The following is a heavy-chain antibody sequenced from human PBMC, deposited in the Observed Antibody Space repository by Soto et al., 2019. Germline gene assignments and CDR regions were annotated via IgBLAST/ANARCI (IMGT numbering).Heavy chain of an antibody. CDR1: GYTFTGYY. Sequence: ASVKVSCKASGYTFTGYYMHWVRQAPGQGLEWMGWINPNSGGTNYAQKFQGWVTMTRDTSISTAYMELSRLRSDDTAVYYCAREMLDDFWSGIDFDYWGQGNLVTVS. V-gene: IGHV1-2*04. J-gene: IGHJ4*02. CDR3: AREMLDDFWSGIDFDY. D-gene: IGHD3-3*01. CDR2: INPNSGGT.